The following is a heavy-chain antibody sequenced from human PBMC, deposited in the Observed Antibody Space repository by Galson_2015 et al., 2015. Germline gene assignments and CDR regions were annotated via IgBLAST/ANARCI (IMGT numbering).Heavy chain of an antibody. CDR1: GGIFINYA. V-gene: IGHV1-69*13. CDR3: ARDGSGGYHVPASDFDP. Sequence: SVKVSCKASGGIFINYAISWVRQAPGQALEWMGGITAIFGTTDYAQKFQGRVTITADAPTNTVYMELSSLSSEDTAVYYCARDGSGGYHVPASDFDPWAQATLATAPS. CDR2: ITAIFGTT. J-gene: IGHJ5*02. D-gene: IGHD3-10*01.